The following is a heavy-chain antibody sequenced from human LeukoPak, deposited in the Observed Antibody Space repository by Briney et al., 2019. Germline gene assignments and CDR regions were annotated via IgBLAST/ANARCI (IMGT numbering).Heavy chain of an antibody. CDR1: GGSSNNYY. J-gene: IGHJ4*02. V-gene: IGHV4-59*01. CDR2: IYYSGST. CDR3: ARGPTRYYFDY. Sequence: SETLSLTCTVSGGSSNNYYWSWIRQPPGKGLEWIAYIYYSGSTNCNPSLKSRVTISIDTSKNQFSLKLSSVTAADTDVYYCARGPTRYYFDYWGQGTPVTVSS. D-gene: IGHD3-9*01.